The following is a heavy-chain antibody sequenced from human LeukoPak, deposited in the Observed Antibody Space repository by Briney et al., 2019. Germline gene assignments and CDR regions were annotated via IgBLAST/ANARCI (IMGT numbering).Heavy chain of an antibody. D-gene: IGHD3-16*01. CDR3: ASPYGREAFDI. CDR1: GFTFSDYY. Sequence: PGGSLRLSCAASGFTFSDYYMSWIRQAPGKGLEWVSYISSSGSTIYYADSVKGRFTMYRDNAKNSLYLQMNSLRAQDTAVYYCASPYGREAFDIWGQGTMVTVSS. J-gene: IGHJ3*02. V-gene: IGHV3-11*04. CDR2: ISSSGSTI.